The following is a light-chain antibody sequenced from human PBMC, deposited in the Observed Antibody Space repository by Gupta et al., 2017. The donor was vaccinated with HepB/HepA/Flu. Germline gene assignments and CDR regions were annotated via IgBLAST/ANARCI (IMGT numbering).Light chain of an antibody. J-gene: IGKJ4*01. CDR3: QQRSNWPLT. CDR2: DAS. V-gene: IGKV3-11*01. CDR1: QSVNSY. Sequence: EIVLTQSPATLSLSPGERATLSCRASQSVNSYLAWYQQKPGQAPRLLIYDASNRATGIPARFSGSGSGTEFTLTISSREPEDFAVYYCQQRSNWPLTFGGGTXVEIK.